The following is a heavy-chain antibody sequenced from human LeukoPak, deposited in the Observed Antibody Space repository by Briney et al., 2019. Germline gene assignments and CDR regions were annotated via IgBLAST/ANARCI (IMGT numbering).Heavy chain of an antibody. CDR1: GFTFSSYW. Sequence: GGSLRLSCAASGFTFSSYWMNWVRQAPGKGLEWVGFIKSKAYGGRTEYAASVKGRFTISRDDSKSIAYLQMSSLKTEDTAVYYCIRVVSGSYFDYWGQGTLVTVSS. J-gene: IGHJ4*02. CDR2: IKSKAYGGRT. V-gene: IGHV3-49*04. CDR3: IRVVSGSYFDY. D-gene: IGHD1-26*01.